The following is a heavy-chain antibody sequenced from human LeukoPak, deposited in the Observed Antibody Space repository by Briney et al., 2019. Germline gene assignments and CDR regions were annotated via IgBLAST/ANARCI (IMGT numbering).Heavy chain of an antibody. CDR1: GFTFSSYA. CDR2: ISGSGGST. J-gene: IGHJ4*02. Sequence: GGSLRLSCAASGFTFSSYAMSWVRQAPGKGLEWVSAISGSGGSTYYADSVKGRFTISRDNSKNTLYLQLNSRRAEDTAVSYCAKALEVNAIFDYWGQGTLVTVSS. D-gene: IGHD2-21*01. V-gene: IGHV3-23*01. CDR3: AKALEVNAIFDY.